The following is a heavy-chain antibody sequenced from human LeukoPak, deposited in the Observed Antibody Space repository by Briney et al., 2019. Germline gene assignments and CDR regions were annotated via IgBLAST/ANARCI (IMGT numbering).Heavy chain of an antibody. CDR1: GFTFSDYY. CDR3: ARGCSGYDQTEYYYYMDV. CDR2: ISSSGSTI. D-gene: IGHD5-12*01. V-gene: IGHV3-11*04. Sequence: PGGSLRLSCAASGFTFSDYYMSWIRRAPGKGLEWVSYISSSGSTIYYADSVKGRFTISRDNAKNSLYLQMNSLRAEDTAVYYCARGCSGYDQTEYYYYMDVWGKGTTVTVSS. J-gene: IGHJ6*03.